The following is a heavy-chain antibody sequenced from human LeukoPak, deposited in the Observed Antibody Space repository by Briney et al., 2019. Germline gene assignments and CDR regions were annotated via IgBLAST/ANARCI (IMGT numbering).Heavy chain of an antibody. V-gene: IGHV3-7*01. Sequence: GGSLRLSCAASGFTFSSYWMSWVRQAPGKGLEWVANLKQDGSEKNYVDSVKGRFTISRDNAKNSLYLQMNNLRAEDTAVYYCARDSPFGCNWGQGTLVTVSS. CDR1: GFTFSSYW. CDR2: LKQDGSEK. CDR3: ARDSPFGCN. J-gene: IGHJ4*02. D-gene: IGHD2-15*01.